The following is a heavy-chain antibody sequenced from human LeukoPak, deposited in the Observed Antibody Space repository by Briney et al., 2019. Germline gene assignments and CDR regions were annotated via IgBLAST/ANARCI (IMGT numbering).Heavy chain of an antibody. CDR3: ATGGWYFDY. CDR1: GGSISSGGYY. CDR2: IYHSGST. J-gene: IGHJ4*01. V-gene: IGHV4-30-2*01. D-gene: IGHD6-19*01. Sequence: SETLSLTCTVSGGSISSGGYYWSWIRQPPGKGLEWIGYIYHSGSTYYNPSLKSRVTIDRSKNQFSLKLSSVTAADTAVYYCATGGWYFDYWGQEPRSPSPQ.